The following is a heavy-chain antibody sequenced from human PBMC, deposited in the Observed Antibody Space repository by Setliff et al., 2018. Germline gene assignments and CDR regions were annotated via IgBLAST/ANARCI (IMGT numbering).Heavy chain of an antibody. D-gene: IGHD3-3*01. CDR2: FDPEDGET. V-gene: IGHV1-24*01. CDR3: ATVEHVLRFLEWLSRAEYFQH. J-gene: IGHJ1*01. CDR1: GYTFSTYG. Sequence: ASVKVSCKDSGYTFSTYGISWVRQAPGQGLEWMGGFDPEDGETIYAQKFQGRVTMTEDTSTDTAYMELSSLRSEDTAVYYCATVEHVLRFLEWLSRAEYFQHWGQGTLVTVSS.